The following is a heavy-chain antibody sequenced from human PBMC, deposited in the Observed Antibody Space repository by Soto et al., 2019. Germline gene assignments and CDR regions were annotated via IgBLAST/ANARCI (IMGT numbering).Heavy chain of an antibody. Sequence: SETLSLTCTVSGGSISSSSYYWGWIRQPPGKGLEWIGSIYYSGSTYYNPSLKSRVTISVDTSKNQFSLKLSSVTAADTAVYYCARCLTYLDWLPRPPVNWLDPWGQGTLVTVSS. CDR1: GGSISSSSYY. J-gene: IGHJ5*02. CDR2: IYYSGST. V-gene: IGHV4-39*01. D-gene: IGHD3-9*01. CDR3: ARCLTYLDWLPRPPVNWLDP.